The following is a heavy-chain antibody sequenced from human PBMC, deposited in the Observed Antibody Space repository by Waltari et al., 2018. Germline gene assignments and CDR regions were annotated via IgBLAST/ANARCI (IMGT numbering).Heavy chain of an antibody. Sequence: QVQLQQWGAGLLKPSETLSLTCAVYGGSFSGSYWSWIRQPPGKGLEWIGEINHSGSTNYNPSLKSRVTISVDTSKNQFSLKLSSVTAADTAVYYCARGWGSSWYFDYWGQGTLVTVSS. CDR1: GGSFSGSY. CDR2: INHSGST. J-gene: IGHJ4*02. D-gene: IGHD6-13*01. V-gene: IGHV4-34*01. CDR3: ARGWGSSWYFDY.